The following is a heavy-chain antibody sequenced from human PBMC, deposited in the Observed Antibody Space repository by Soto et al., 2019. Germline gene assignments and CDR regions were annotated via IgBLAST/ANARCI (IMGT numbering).Heavy chain of an antibody. J-gene: IGHJ4*02. CDR3: ARTRRWHLQDDHVDYGASIEDY. Sequence: QGQLVQSGAEVKKPGASVKVSCKASGYTFHMFGSTWVRQAPGQGLYWEGWISAYDGNTAYGKNVQGRVSLSTVTTTSTAYMELRSRTSDDTAVYFWARTRRWHLQDDHVDYGASIEDYWGQGILLSVAS. V-gene: IGHV1-18*01. D-gene: IGHD4-17*01. CDR2: ISAYDGNT. CDR1: GYTFHMFG.